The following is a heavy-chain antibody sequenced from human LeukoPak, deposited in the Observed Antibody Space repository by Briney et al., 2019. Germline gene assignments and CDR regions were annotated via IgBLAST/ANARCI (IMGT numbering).Heavy chain of an antibody. Sequence: SVKVSCKASGGTFSSYAISWVRQAPGQGLEWMGGIIPIFGTANYAQKFQGRVTITADESTSTAYMELSSLRSEDTAVYYCASFRKTAAEGGWFDYWGQGTLVTVSS. CDR3: ASFRKTAAEGGWFDY. V-gene: IGHV1-69*13. CDR1: GGTFSSYA. D-gene: IGHD1-14*01. CDR2: IIPIFGTA. J-gene: IGHJ4*02.